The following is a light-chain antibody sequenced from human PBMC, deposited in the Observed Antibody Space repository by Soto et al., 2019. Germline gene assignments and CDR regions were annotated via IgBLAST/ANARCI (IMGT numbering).Light chain of an antibody. J-gene: IGLJ2*01. CDR2: DVS. CDR3: SSYTGSTTKTLVV. Sequence: QSALTQPPSVSGSPGQSVTISCTGTSSDVGSYNHVSWYQQPPGTAPKLMIYDVSNRPSGVPDRFSGSKSGNTASLTISGLQAEDEAEYYCSSYTGSTTKTLVVFGGGTKLTVL. V-gene: IGLV2-18*02. CDR1: SSDVGSYNH.